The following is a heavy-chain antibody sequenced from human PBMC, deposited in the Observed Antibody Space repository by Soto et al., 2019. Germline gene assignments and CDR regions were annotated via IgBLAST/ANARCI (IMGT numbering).Heavy chain of an antibody. CDR2: SDGSSAYT. J-gene: IGHJ6*02. Sequence: QVQLVESGGGLVKPGGSLRLSGAASGFTFSDYYMNWIRQAPGKGLEWLSYSDGSSAYTNYADSVKGRFTISRDNAKNPLFLQLTSLRDEDPAVYCARAVGNYYGMDVWGQGTTVTVSS. D-gene: IGHD1-26*01. CDR3: ARAVGNYYGMDV. V-gene: IGHV3-11*06. CDR1: GFTFSDYY.